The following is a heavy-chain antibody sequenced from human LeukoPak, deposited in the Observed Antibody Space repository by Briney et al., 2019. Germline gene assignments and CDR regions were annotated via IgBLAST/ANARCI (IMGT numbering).Heavy chain of an antibody. CDR2: INTDGSST. J-gene: IGHJ6*03. CDR3: AREDEFDYSNYMDV. D-gene: IGHD4-11*01. V-gene: IGHV3-74*01. CDR1: GFTFSSYW. Sequence: GGSLRLSCAASGFTFSSYWMHWVRQAPGKGLVWVSRINTDGSSTSYADSVKGRFTTSRDNAKNSLYLQMNSLRAEDTAVYYCAREDEFDYSNYMDVWGKGTTVTVSS.